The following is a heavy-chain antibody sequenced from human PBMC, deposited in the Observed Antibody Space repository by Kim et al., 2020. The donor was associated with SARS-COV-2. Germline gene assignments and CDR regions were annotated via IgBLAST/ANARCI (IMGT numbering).Heavy chain of an antibody. CDR1: GVSISSSDYY. J-gene: IGHJ2*01. CDR3: ARHLRNWYFDL. CDR2: IYYSGST. V-gene: IGHV4-39*01. Sequence: SETLSLTCSVSGVSISSSDYYWGWIRQPPGKGLEWIATIYYSGSTYYNPSLKGRVTISVDTSKKQFSLRLSSVTAADAAVYYCARHLRNWYFDLWVRGTL.